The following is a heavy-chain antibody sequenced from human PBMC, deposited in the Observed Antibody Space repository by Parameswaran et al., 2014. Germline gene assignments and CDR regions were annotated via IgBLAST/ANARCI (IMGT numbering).Heavy chain of an antibody. J-gene: IGHJ4*02. CDR2: MNPNSGNT. Sequence: WVRQAPGQGLEWMGWMNPNSGNTGYAQKFQGRVTMTRNTSISTAYMELSSLRSEDTAVYYCARIRGTDSSGWRPEIDYWGQGTLVTVSS. CDR3: ARIRGTDSSGWRPEIDY. D-gene: IGHD6-19*01. V-gene: IGHV1-8*01.